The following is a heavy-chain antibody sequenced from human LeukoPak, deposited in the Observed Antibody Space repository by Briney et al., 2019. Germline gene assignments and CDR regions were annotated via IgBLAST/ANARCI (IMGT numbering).Heavy chain of an antibody. CDR3: ARGRDEWGIVVVVAATRSSNYFDY. D-gene: IGHD2-15*01. V-gene: IGHV4-34*01. J-gene: IGHJ4*02. CDR2: INHSGST. Sequence: SETLSLTCAVYGGSFSGYYWSWIRQPPGKGLEWIGEINHSGSTNYNPSLKSRVTISVGTSKNQFSLKLSSVTAADTAVYYCARGRDEWGIVVVVAATRSSNYFDYWGQGTLVTVSS. CDR1: GGSFSGYY.